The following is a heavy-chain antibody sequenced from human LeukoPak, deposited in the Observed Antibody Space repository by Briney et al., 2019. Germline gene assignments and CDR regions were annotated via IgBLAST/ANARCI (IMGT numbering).Heavy chain of an antibody. Sequence: VSVKVSCKASGYTFTDDYVQWVRQAPGQGLEWMGWINPNSGGTNYAQKFQGRVTMTRDTSISTAYMELSRLRSDDTAVYYCARDHCTSTGCYENYYYGLDVWGQGTTVTVSS. D-gene: IGHD2-2*01. CDR2: INPNSGGT. CDR3: ARDHCTSTGCYENYYYGLDV. J-gene: IGHJ6*02. V-gene: IGHV1-2*02. CDR1: GYTFTDDY.